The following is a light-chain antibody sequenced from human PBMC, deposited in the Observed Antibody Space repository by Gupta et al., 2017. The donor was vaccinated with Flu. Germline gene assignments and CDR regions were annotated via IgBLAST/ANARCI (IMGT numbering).Light chain of an antibody. V-gene: IGLV1-40*01. CDR2: GNS. CDR1: SSNIGAFVD. CDR3: QSYDSGLSGSEVV. Sequence: QSVLTQPPSVSWAPGQRVTISCTGTSSNIGAFVDIHWYQQFPGTAPRPLISGNSNRAPGVPDRFSGFRSGTSASLAISGVQTEDEADYYCQSYDSGLSGSEVVFGGGTKLTVL. J-gene: IGLJ3*02.